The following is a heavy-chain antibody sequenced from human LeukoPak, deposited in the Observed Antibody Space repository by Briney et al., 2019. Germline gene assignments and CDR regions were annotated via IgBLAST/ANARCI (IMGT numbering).Heavy chain of an antibody. D-gene: IGHD4-17*01. CDR2: ISAYNGNT. CDR1: GYTFTGYY. Sequence: VASVKVSCKASGYTFTGYYMHWVRQAPGQGLEWMGWISAYNGNTNYAQKLQGRVTMTTDTSTSTAYMELRSLRSEDTAVYYCARDHVDGDSANYWFDPWGQGTLVTVSS. CDR3: ARDHVDGDSANYWFDP. J-gene: IGHJ5*02. V-gene: IGHV1-18*04.